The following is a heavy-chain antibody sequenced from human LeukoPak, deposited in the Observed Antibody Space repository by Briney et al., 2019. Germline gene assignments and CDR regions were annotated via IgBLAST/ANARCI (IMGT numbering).Heavy chain of an antibody. CDR2: ISGSGGST. CDR1: GFTFSIYA. Sequence: GGSLRLSCAASGFTFSIYAMTWVRQAPGKGLEWVSSISGSGGSTYYADSVKGRFTVSRDNSKNTLYLQMNSLRAEDTAVYYCAKDALSSGSYYGARVLDYWGQGTLVTVSS. V-gene: IGHV3-23*01. D-gene: IGHD1-26*01. CDR3: AKDALSSGSYYGARVLDY. J-gene: IGHJ4*02.